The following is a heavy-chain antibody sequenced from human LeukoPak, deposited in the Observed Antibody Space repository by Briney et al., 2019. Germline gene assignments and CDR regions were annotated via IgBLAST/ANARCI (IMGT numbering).Heavy chain of an antibody. CDR3: ATSFYSNYVSYYYYMDV. CDR2: IYYSGST. D-gene: IGHD4-11*01. V-gene: IGHV4-59*01. CDR1: GGSISSYY. J-gene: IGHJ6*03. Sequence: SETLSLTCTVSGGSISSYYRSWIRQPPGKGLEWIGYIYYSGSTNYNPSLKSRVTISVDTSKNQFSLKLSSVTAADTAVYYCATSFYSNYVSYYYYMDVWGKGTTVTVSS.